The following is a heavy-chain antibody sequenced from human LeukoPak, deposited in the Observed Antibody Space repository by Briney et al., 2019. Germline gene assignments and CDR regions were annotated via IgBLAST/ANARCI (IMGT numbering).Heavy chain of an antibody. J-gene: IGHJ5*02. CDR2: IYYSGST. D-gene: IGHD6-13*01. Sequence: PSETLSLTCTVSGGSISSGDYYWSWIRQPPGKGLEWIGYIYYSGSTYYNPSLKSRVTISVDTSKNQFSLKLSSVTAADTAVYFCARGGPGFSSSWYGNWFDPWGQGTLVTVSS. V-gene: IGHV4-30-4*01. CDR3: ARGGPGFSSSWYGNWFDP. CDR1: GGSISSGDYY.